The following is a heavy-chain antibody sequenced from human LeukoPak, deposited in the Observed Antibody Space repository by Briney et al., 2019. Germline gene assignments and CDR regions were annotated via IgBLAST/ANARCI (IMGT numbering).Heavy chain of an antibody. J-gene: IGHJ4*02. V-gene: IGHV3-66*01. CDR1: GFTVSSSY. CDR3: TTLYYYDSSGYYYGY. CDR2: IYSGGTT. D-gene: IGHD3-22*01. Sequence: GGSLRLSCAASGFTVSSSYMSWVRQAPGKGLEWVSVIYSGGTTSYADSVKGRFTISRDNSKNTLYLQMNSLRVEDTAVYYCTTLYYYDSSGYYYGYWGQGTLVTVSS.